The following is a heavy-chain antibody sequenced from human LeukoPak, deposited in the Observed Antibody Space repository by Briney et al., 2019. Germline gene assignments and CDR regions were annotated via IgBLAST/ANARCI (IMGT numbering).Heavy chain of an antibody. CDR3: ARDVVVGHIFGY. CDR2: IYYSGST. J-gene: IGHJ4*02. D-gene: IGHD2-21*01. V-gene: IGHV4-59*12. Sequence: AETLSLTCTVSGGSISSYYWSWLRQPPAKGLEGIGYIYYSGSTNYNPSLNSRVTISVDTSKNQFSLKLGSVTAADTAVYYWARDVVVGHIFGYWGQGTLVTVSS. CDR1: GGSISSYY.